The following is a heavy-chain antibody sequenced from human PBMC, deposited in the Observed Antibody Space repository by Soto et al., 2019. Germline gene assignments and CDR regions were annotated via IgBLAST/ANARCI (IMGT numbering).Heavy chain of an antibody. J-gene: IGHJ4*02. CDR1: GGTFSSYA. V-gene: IGHV1-69*01. CDR2: IIPIFGTA. D-gene: IGHD5-18*01. Sequence: QVQLVQSGAEVQKPGSSVKVSCKASGGTFSSYAISWVRQAPGQGLEWMGGIIPIFGTANYAQKFQGRVTITADESTSTAYMELSSLRSEDTAVYYCARVYVDTAMVAFYYFDYWGQGTLVTVSS. CDR3: ARVYVDTAMVAFYYFDY.